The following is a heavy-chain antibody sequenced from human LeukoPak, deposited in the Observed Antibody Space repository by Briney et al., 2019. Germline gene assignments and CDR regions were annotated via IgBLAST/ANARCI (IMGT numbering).Heavy chain of an antibody. Sequence: ASVKVSCKASGYTFTSYDINWVRQATGQGLEWMGWMNPNSGNTGYAQKFQGRVTITRNTSISTAYMELSSLRSDDTAVYYCATGYCSSTNCRIDYWGQGTLVSVSS. CDR1: GYTFTSYD. J-gene: IGHJ4*02. CDR3: ATGYCSSTNCRIDY. V-gene: IGHV1-8*03. D-gene: IGHD2-2*03. CDR2: MNPNSGNT.